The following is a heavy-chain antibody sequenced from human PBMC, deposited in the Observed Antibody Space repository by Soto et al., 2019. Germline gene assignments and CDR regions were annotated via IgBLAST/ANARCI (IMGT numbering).Heavy chain of an antibody. CDR2: LSYDGSNK. CDR1: GFAFSSTC. J-gene: IGHJ3*02. V-gene: IGHV3-30*18. CDR3: AKERRGGYYDSSGDAFDI. Sequence: RHSCAGSGFAFSSTCRHWVRRAPGTGLEWVAVLSYDGSNKYYADSVKGRFTISRDNSKNTLYLQMNSLRAEDTAVYYCAKERRGGYYDSSGDAFDIWGQGTMVTVSS. D-gene: IGHD3-22*01.